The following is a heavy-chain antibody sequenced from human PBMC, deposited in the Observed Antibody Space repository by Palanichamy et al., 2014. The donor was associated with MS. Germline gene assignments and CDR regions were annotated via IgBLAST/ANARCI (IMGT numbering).Heavy chain of an antibody. J-gene: IGHJ6*02. V-gene: IGHV2-70*15. CDR1: GFSLSTKGMT. Sequence: QVTLREAGPAVVKPTETVTLTCTFSGFSLSTKGMTVTWIRQPPGKALEWVARIDWDGTKYYSTSLKTRVTISKGTSKNQVVLTIANMDPVDTGTYYCTRSRQWAVYGMDVWGQGTTVTVSS. CDR2: IDWDGTK. CDR3: TRSRQWAVYGMDV. D-gene: IGHD6-19*01.